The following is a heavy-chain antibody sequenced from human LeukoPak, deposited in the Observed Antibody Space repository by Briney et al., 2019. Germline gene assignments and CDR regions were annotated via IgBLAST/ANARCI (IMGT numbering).Heavy chain of an antibody. J-gene: IGHJ4*02. Sequence: GGSLRLSCAASGITFSNYAMSWVRQAPGKGLEWVSAISGSGGSTYYADSVKGRFTISRDNSKNTLYLQMNSLRAEDTAVYYCAKYSHDSSGSYDYWGQGTLATVSS. CDR3: AKYSHDSSGSYDY. D-gene: IGHD3-22*01. CDR1: GITFSNYA. CDR2: ISGSGGST. V-gene: IGHV3-23*01.